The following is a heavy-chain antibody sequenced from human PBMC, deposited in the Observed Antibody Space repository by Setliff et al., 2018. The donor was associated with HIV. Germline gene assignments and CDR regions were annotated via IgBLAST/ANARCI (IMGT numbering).Heavy chain of an antibody. V-gene: IGHV4-34*01. D-gene: IGHD3-10*01. J-gene: IGHJ4*02. CDR3: ASRRGIEFYFDI. CDR1: GQSISGYY. Sequence: SETLSLTCAVYGQSISGYYWSWIRQTPGKGLEWIGEINHGGDTNYNPSLKSRVTTSVGSSYNHFSLKLSSVTAADTGVYYCASRRGIEFYFDIWGQGTPVTVSS. CDR2: INHGGDT.